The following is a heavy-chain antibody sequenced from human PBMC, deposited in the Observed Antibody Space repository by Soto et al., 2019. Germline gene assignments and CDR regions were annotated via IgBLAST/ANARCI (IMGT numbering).Heavy chain of an antibody. CDR1: GYTFTSHY. J-gene: IGHJ4*02. CDR2: INPSGGST. V-gene: IGHV1-46*01. CDR3: ARDSRSFGDEGYFDY. D-gene: IGHD3-3*01. Sequence: GASVKVSCKASGYTFTSHYMHWVRQAPGQGLEWMGIINPSGGSTSYAQKFQGRVTMTRDTSTSTVYMELSSLRSEDTAVYYCARDSRSFGDEGYFDYWGQGTLVTVSS.